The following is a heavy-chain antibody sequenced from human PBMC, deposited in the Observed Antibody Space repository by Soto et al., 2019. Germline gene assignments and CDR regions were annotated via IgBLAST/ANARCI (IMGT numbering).Heavy chain of an antibody. CDR3: XXXVREGAVYCSIDGCYWRVYKFDY. CDR2: INHSGNT. CDR1: GESFSDYY. D-gene: IGHD2-2*01. Sequence: QVQLXXXXAGLLRPSETLSLTCAVYGESFSDYYWSWXRQPPGKGLEWIGEINHSGNTKYGPSLKSRVTFSVDTSXXXXXXXXXXXXXXXXXXXXXXXXVREGAVYCSIDGCYWRVYKFDYWGQGTLVTVXS. J-gene: IGHJ4*02. V-gene: IGHV4-34*01.